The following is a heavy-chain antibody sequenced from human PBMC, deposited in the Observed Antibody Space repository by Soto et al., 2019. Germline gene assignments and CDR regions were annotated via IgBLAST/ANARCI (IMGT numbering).Heavy chain of an antibody. V-gene: IGHV4-39*01. J-gene: IGHJ4*02. CDR2: IYYSGST. Sequence: QLQLQESGPGLVKPSETLSLTCTVSGGSISSSSYYWGWIRQPPGKGLEWIGSIYYSGSTYYNPSLKSRVTIPVDTSKNQFSLKLSSLTAADTAVYSCARHLGRWGGYSYGYVGYFDYWGQGTLVTVSS. CDR3: ARHLGRWGGYSYGYVGYFDY. D-gene: IGHD5-18*01. CDR1: GGSISSSSYY.